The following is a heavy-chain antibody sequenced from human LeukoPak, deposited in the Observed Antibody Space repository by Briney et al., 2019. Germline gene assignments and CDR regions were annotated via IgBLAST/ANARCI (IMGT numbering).Heavy chain of an antibody. V-gene: IGHV4-34*01. Sequence: SETLSLTCAVYGGSFSDYNWHWIRQPPGKGLEWIGEINHYGSTNYNPSLKSRLTISVDSSRNQFSLKLGSVTAADTAMYYCAGDFQYWGQGTLVTVSS. CDR2: INHYGST. CDR1: GGSFSDYN. CDR3: AGDFQY. J-gene: IGHJ1*01.